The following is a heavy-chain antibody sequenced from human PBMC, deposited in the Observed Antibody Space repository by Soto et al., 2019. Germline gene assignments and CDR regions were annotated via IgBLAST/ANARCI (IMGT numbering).Heavy chain of an antibody. CDR3: ARRFAGYMGGFDK. Sequence: QVQLQESGPGLVKPSGTLSLTCDVSGASITTSVWWNWVRQPPGKGLEWIGEIYHSGNTNYNASLKSRVTISVDKSKNQFSLGLTSVTAADTAIYYCARRFAGYMGGFDKWGQGTLVTVSA. V-gene: IGHV4-4*02. CDR1: GASITTSVW. CDR2: IYHSGNT. J-gene: IGHJ3*02. D-gene: IGHD3-3*01.